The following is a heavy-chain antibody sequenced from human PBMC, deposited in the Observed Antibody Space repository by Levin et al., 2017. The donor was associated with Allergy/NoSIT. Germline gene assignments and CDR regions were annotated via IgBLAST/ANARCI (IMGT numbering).Heavy chain of an antibody. CDR2: INHSGST. CDR3: ARGTYCSGGSCYFGRPLGFDY. J-gene: IGHJ4*02. D-gene: IGHD2-15*01. CDR1: GGSFSGYY. Sequence: LSQTLSLTCAVYGGSFSGYYWSWIRQPPGKGLEWIGEINHSGSTNYNPSLKSRVTISVDTSKNQFSLKLSSVTAADTAVYYCARGTYCSGGSCYFGRPLGFDYWGQGTLVTVSS. V-gene: IGHV4-34*01.